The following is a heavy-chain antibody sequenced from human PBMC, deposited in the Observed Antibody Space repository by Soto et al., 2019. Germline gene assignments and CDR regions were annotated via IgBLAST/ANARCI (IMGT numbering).Heavy chain of an antibody. Sequence: ASVKVSCKASGCTFASYAMHWVRQAPVQRLEWMGWINAGNGNTKYSQKFQGRVTITRDTSASTAYMELSSLRSEDTAVYYCARGEYYDFWSGYYKGDAFDIWGQGTMVTVSS. J-gene: IGHJ3*02. CDR1: GCTFASYA. CDR2: INAGNGNT. D-gene: IGHD3-3*01. CDR3: ARGEYYDFWSGYYKGDAFDI. V-gene: IGHV1-3*01.